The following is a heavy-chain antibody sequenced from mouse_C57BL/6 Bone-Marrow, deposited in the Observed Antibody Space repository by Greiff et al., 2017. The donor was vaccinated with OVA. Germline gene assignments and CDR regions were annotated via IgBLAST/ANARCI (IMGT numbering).Heavy chain of an antibody. D-gene: IGHD4-1*01. CDR3: AREGSNWVYAMDY. V-gene: IGHV5-17*01. Sequence: EVQLVESGGGLVKPGGSLKLSRAASGFTFSDYGMHWVRQAPEKGLEWVAYISSGSSTIYYADTVKGRFTLSRDNAKNTLFLQMTSLRSEDTAMYYCAREGSNWVYAMDYWGQGTSVTVSS. CDR1: GFTFSDYG. CDR2: ISSGSSTI. J-gene: IGHJ4*01.